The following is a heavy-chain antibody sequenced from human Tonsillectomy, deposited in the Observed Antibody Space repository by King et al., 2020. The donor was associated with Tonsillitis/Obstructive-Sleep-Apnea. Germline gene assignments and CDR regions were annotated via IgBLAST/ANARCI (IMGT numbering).Heavy chain of an antibody. CDR2: ISGSGGST. D-gene: IGHD3-10*01. CDR1: GFTFSSYA. Sequence: VQLVESGGGLVQPGGSLRLSCAASGFTFSSYAMSWVRQAPGKGLEWVSAISGSGGSTYYADSVKGRLTITKDNSKNPLYLQMNSLRAEDTAVYYCANAGFYYAPNDAFDIWGQGTMVTVSS. J-gene: IGHJ3*02. V-gene: IGHV3-23*04. CDR3: ANAGFYYAPNDAFDI.